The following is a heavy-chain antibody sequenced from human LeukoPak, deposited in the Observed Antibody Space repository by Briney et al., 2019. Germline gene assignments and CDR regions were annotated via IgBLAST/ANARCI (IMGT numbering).Heavy chain of an antibody. D-gene: IGHD6-13*01. J-gene: IGHJ5*02. CDR1: GYTFTSYG. CDR2: ISAYNGNT. V-gene: IGHV1-18*01. CDR3: ARDTRIAAAWTVFWFDP. Sequence: ASVKVSCKASGYTFTSYGISWVRQAPGQGLEWMGWISAYNGNTNYAQKLQGRVTMTTDTSTSTAYMELRSLRSDDTAVYYCARDTRIAAAWTVFWFDPWAREPWSPSPQ.